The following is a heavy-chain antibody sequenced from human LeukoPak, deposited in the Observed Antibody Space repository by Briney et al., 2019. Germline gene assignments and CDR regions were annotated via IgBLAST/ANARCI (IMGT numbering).Heavy chain of an antibody. Sequence: GGSLRLSCAASGFTFSSYWMNWVRQAPGKGLEWVANIRQDGSEKDYLDSVKGRFSISRDNAKNSLYLQMNSLRAEDTAVYYCARDRESGWLSDYWGQGTLVTVSS. D-gene: IGHD6-19*01. CDR2: IRQDGSEK. CDR1: GFTFSSYW. J-gene: IGHJ4*02. V-gene: IGHV3-7*01. CDR3: ARDRESGWLSDY.